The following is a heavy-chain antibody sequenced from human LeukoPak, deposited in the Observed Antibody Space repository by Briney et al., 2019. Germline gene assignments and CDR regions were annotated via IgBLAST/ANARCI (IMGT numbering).Heavy chain of an antibody. Sequence: GGSLRLSCAASGFTFSSYAMHWVRQAPGKGLEWVAVISYDGSNKYYADSVKGRFTISRDNSKNTLYLQMNSLRAEDTAVYYCARDRPHIVVVPTYYYMDVWGKGTTVTVSS. CDR3: ARDRPHIVVVPTYYYMDV. CDR2: ISYDGSNK. D-gene: IGHD2-2*01. V-gene: IGHV3-30*04. CDR1: GFTFSSYA. J-gene: IGHJ6*03.